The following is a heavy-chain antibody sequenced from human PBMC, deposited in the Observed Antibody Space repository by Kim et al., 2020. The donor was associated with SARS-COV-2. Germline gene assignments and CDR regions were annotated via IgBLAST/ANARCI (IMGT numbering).Heavy chain of an antibody. J-gene: IGHJ4*02. Sequence: YEQKFQGRVTMTRDTSTSTVYMELSSLRSEDTAVYYCARDEATLDYYFDYWGQGTLVTVSS. CDR3: ARDEATLDYYFDY. D-gene: IGHD2-15*01. V-gene: IGHV1-46*01.